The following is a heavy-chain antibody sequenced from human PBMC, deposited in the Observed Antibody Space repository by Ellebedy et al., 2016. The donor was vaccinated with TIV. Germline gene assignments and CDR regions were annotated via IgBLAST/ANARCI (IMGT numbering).Heavy chain of an antibody. CDR1: GLIFSTYW. D-gene: IGHD2-15*01. Sequence: GESLKISCAASGLIFSTYWLAWVRQAPGKGLEWVANIKEDGSEKYYVDSVKVRFTIFRDNAKNSLYLQINSMKTEDTAVYYCTTVVVVAATPAVDYWGQGTLVTVSS. J-gene: IGHJ4*02. CDR2: IKEDGSEK. CDR3: TTVVVVAATPAVDY. V-gene: IGHV3-7*03.